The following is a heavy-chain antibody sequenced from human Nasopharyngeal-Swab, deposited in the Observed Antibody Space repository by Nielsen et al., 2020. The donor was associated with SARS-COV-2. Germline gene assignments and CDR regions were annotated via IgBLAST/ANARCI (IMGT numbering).Heavy chain of an antibody. CDR1: GGSISSSSYY. Sequence: SETLSLTCTVSGGSISSSSYYWGRIRPPPGKGLEWIGSIYYSGSTYYNPSLKSRVTISVDTSKNQFSLKLSSVPAADTAVYYCARHPHSSSGWPYYFDYWGQGTLVTVSS. CDR3: ARHPHSSSGWPYYFDY. CDR2: IYYSGST. V-gene: IGHV4-39*01. D-gene: IGHD6-19*01. J-gene: IGHJ4*02.